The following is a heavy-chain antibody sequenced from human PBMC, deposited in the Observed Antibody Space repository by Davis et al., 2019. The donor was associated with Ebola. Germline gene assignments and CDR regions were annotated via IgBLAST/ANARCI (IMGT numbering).Heavy chain of an antibody. J-gene: IGHJ6*02. Sequence: SETLSLTCTVSGGSISSSSYYWGWIRQPPGKGLEWIGSIYYSGSTYYNPSLKSRVTISVDTSKNQFSLKLSSVTAAGTAVYYCARGYSSSSVYYYYYYGMDVWGQGTTVTVSS. D-gene: IGHD6-6*01. V-gene: IGHV4-39*01. CDR2: IYYSGST. CDR1: GGSISSSSYY. CDR3: ARGYSSSSVYYYYYYGMDV.